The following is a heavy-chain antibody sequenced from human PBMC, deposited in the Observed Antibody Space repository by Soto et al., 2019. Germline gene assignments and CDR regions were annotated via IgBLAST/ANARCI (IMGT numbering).Heavy chain of an antibody. CDR2: IYYSGST. Sequence: QVQLQESGPGLVKPSQTLSLTCTVSGGSISSGGYYWSWIRQHPGKGLEWIGYIYYSGSTYYNPSLKSRVTISVDTSKNQFSLKLSSVTAADTAVYYCARSGGRASGWYSEYFQHWGQGTLVTVSS. J-gene: IGHJ1*01. CDR1: GGSISSGGYY. CDR3: ARSGGRASGWYSEYFQH. D-gene: IGHD6-19*01. V-gene: IGHV4-31*03.